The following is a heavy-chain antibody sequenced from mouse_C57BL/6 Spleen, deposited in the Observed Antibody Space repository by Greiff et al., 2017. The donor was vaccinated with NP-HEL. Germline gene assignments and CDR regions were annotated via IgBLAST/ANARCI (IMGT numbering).Heavy chain of an antibody. CDR3: ARPYDYDPAWFAY. CDR2: VWSGGST. CDR1: GFSLTSYG. V-gene: IGHV2-2*01. D-gene: IGHD2-4*01. J-gene: IGHJ3*01. Sequence: VKVVESGPGLVQPSQSLSITCTVSGFSLTSYGVHWVRQSPGKGLEWLGVVWSGGSTDYNAAFISRLSISKDNSKSQVFFKMNSLQADDTAIYYCARPYDYDPAWFAYWGQGTLVTVSA.